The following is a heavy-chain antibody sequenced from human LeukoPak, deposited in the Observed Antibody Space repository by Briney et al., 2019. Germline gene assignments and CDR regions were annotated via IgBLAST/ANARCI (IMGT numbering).Heavy chain of an antibody. V-gene: IGHV4-39*01. CDR1: GGSISSSSFY. Sequence: PSETLSLTCTVAGGSISSSSFYWGWIRQPPGKGLEWIASIHYSGNTYYKPSLRSRVTASVDTSKNQISLKLNSVIAADTAVYFCARGYGSGNNWFDPWGQGTLVTVSS. CDR3: ARGYGSGNNWFDP. D-gene: IGHD3-10*01. J-gene: IGHJ5*02. CDR2: IHYSGNT.